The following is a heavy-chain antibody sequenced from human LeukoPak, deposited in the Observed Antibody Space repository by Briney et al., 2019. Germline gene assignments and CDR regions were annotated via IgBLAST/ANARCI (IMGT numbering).Heavy chain of an antibody. D-gene: IGHD2-2*01. J-gene: IGHJ4*02. CDR3: ARDLLGYCSSTSCYFDY. V-gene: IGHV1-69*13. CDR1: GGTFSSYA. CDR2: IIPIFGTA. Sequence: SVKVSCKASGGTFSSYAISWVRQAPGQGLEWMGGIIPIFGTANYAQKFQGRVTITADESTSTAYMELSSLRSEDTAVYYCARDLLGYCSSTSCYFDYWGQGTLVTVSS.